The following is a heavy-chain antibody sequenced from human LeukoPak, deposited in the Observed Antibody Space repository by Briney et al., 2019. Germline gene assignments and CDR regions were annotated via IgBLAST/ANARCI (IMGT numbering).Heavy chain of an antibody. Sequence: SETLSLTCTVSGGSISSSSYYWGWIRQPPGKGLEWIGSIYYSGSTYYNPSLKSRVTISVDTSKNQFSLKLSSVTAADTAVYYCARDIWGDSSGYYFGMGYFDYWGQGTLVTVSS. D-gene: IGHD3-22*01. CDR3: ARDIWGDSSGYYFGMGYFDY. CDR2: IYYSGST. V-gene: IGHV4-39*07. J-gene: IGHJ4*02. CDR1: GGSISSSSYY.